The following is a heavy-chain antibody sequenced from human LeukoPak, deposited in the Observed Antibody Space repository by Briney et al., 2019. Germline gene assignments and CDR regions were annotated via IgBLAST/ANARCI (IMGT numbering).Heavy chain of an antibody. CDR2: INPNSGGT. Sequence: GASVKVSCKASGYTFSAYYIHWVRQAPGQGLEWMGWINPNSGGTDSAQKFQGRVTMTRDTSISTAYMELSSLTSDDTAVYFCARDRRYPGDWFDPWGQGTLVTVSS. V-gene: IGHV1-2*02. J-gene: IGHJ5*02. CDR3: ARDRRYPGDWFDP. CDR1: GYTFSAYY. D-gene: IGHD1-1*01.